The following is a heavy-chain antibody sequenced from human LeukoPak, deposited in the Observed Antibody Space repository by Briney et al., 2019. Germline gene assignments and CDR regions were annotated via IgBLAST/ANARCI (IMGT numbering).Heavy chain of an antibody. Sequence: PSETLSLTCAVYGGSFSGYYWSWIRQPPGKGLEWIGEINHSGSTNYNPSLKSRVTISVDTSKNQFSLKLSSVTAADTAVYYCARQTDGGIFDYWGQGTLVTVSS. V-gene: IGHV4-34*01. D-gene: IGHD4-23*01. J-gene: IGHJ4*02. CDR3: ARQTDGGIFDY. CDR1: GGSFSGYY. CDR2: INHSGST.